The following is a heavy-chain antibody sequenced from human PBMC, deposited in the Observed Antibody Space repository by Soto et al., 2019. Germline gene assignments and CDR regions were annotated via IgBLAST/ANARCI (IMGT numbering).Heavy chain of an antibody. V-gene: IGHV2-5*02. Sequence: QITLKESGPSPVKPTQTLTLTCTFSGFSLSNSGVGVARIRQPPGQVLEWLALIYGDNDKRYSPSLKTRLTITKDTSKNQVVLTMTNMDPVDTATYYCAHCTLHDYGDYDPGTSHVFDSWGQGTLVTVSS. CDR3: AHCTLHDYGDYDPGTSHVFDS. CDR2: IYGDNDK. D-gene: IGHD4-17*01. CDR1: GFSLSNSGVG. J-gene: IGHJ4*02.